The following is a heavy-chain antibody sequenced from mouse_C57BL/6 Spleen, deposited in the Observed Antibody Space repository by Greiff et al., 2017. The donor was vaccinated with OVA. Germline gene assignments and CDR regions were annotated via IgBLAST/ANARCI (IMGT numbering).Heavy chain of an antibody. D-gene: IGHD1-1*01. Sequence: QVQLKQPGAELVRPGSSVKLSCKASGYTFTSYWMHWVKQRPIQGLEWIGNIDPSDSETHYNQKFKDKATLTVDKSSSTAYMQLSSLTSEDSAVYYCARHYGSSLYWYFDVWGTGTTVTVSS. CDR1: GYTFTSYW. CDR2: IDPSDSET. V-gene: IGHV1-52*01. J-gene: IGHJ1*03. CDR3: ARHYGSSLYWYFDV.